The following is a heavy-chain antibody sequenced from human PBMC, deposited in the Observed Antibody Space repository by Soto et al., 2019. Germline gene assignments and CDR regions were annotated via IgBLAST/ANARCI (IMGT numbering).Heavy chain of an antibody. J-gene: IGHJ4*02. CDR2: ISQDGTT. Sequence: EVQLLESGGGLVQPGGSLRLSCAASGCTLSTYSMAWVRQAPGRGPEWVSGISQDGTTHYADSVKGRFTISRDNSRSSVYLQMMALRGEDTAVYYCAKDLRPDGVWDFGYWGQGTLVTVSS. V-gene: IGHV3-23*01. D-gene: IGHD4-17*01. CDR1: GCTLSTYS. CDR3: AKDLRPDGVWDFGY.